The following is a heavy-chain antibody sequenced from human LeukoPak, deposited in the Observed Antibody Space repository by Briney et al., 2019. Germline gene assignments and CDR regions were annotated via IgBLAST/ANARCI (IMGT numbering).Heavy chain of an antibody. Sequence: GGSLRLSCAASGFTFSSYSMNWVRQAPGKGLEWVSSISSNNNYIYYADSVKGRFTISRDNAKNSLYLQMNSLRAEDTAVYYCARDGSSKLPAYYMDVWGKGTTVTVSS. V-gene: IGHV3-21*01. D-gene: IGHD2-15*01. CDR2: ISSNNNYI. CDR3: ARDGSSKLPAYYMDV. J-gene: IGHJ6*03. CDR1: GFTFSSYS.